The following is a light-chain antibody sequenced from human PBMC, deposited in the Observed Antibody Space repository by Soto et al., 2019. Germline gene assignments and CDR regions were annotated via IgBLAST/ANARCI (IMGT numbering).Light chain of an antibody. J-gene: IGKJ1*01. V-gene: IGKV3D-7*01. CDR2: DAS. CDR1: QSVSSY. CDR3: QQDYNLPWT. Sequence: EIVLTESPATLSLSPGERATLSCRASQSVSSYLAWYQQKPGQAPRLLIYDASTRATGIPARFSGSGSGTDFTLTISSLQPEDFAVYYCQQDYNLPWTFGQGTKVDIK.